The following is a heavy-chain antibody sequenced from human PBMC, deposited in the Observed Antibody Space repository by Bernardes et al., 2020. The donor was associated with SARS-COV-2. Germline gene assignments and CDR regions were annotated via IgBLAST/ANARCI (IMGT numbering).Heavy chain of an antibody. V-gene: IGHV4-61*01. J-gene: IGHJ6*02. CDR2: IYHNGRT. CDR3: ARARMYTDTWAYHYGIDV. CDR1: VGSLSSGTYY. D-gene: IGHD1-20*01. Sequence: SETLSLTCTVIVGSLSSGTYYWTWIRQPPGTGLEWIGYIYHNGRTSYNPSLKSRLTMSVDTSKKQVSLQLSSVTAADTAVYYCARARMYTDTWAYHYGIDVWGQGTTVTVSS.